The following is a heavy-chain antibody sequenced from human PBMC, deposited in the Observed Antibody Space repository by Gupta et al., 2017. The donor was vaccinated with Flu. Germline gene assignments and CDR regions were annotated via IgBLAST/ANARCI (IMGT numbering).Heavy chain of an antibody. Sequence: EVQLLESGGGLVQPGGSLRLPCTASGFTFSNCVMIWVRQAPGKGLDWIAATTGSGGYTWYADSVKGRFTFSRDNSRNTMYLEMNSLRAEDTAVYYCAKGSGLLRPYFFDSWGQGTLVTVSS. CDR1: GFTFSNCV. CDR2: TTGSGGYT. J-gene: IGHJ4*02. CDR3: AKGSGLLRPYFFDS. D-gene: IGHD3-10*01. V-gene: IGHV3-23*01.